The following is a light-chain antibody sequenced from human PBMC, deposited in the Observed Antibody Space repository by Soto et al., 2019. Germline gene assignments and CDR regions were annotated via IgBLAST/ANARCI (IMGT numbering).Light chain of an antibody. CDR1: QDISSW. CDR3: KQSHSFPLT. CDR2: AAT. V-gene: IGKV1D-12*01. J-gene: IGKJ4*01. Sequence: DILMTQSQSSVSASIGDRVTITCRASQDISSWLGWYQQKPGKAPKFLIYAATSLQSGVPSRFSGSGSGTDFTLTISSLQPEDFATYYCKQSHSFPLTCGGGTRVEIE.